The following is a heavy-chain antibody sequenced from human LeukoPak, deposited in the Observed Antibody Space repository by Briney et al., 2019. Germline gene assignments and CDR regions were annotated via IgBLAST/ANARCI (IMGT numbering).Heavy chain of an antibody. D-gene: IGHD3-22*01. Sequence: SETLSLTCTVSGGSISSSSYYWGWVRQPPGRGLEWIGSIYYSGSTYHNPSLKSRVTISGDTSKNKFSLKLSSVTAADTAVYYCARGRFDYYDSSGYYRPREYYYYYYYMDVWGKGTTVTISS. J-gene: IGHJ6*03. V-gene: IGHV4-39*07. CDR2: IYYSGST. CDR3: ARGRFDYYDSSGYYRPREYYYYYYYMDV. CDR1: GGSISSSSYY.